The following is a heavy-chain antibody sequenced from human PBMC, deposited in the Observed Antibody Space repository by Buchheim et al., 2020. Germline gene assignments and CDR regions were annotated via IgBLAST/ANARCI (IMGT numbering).Heavy chain of an antibody. CDR1: GFTFSSYA. Sequence: VHLLESGGGFLQPGGSLRLSCAASGFTFSSYAMSWVRQAPGKGLEWVSAISGSGGSTYYADSVKGRFTISRDNSKNTLYLQMNSLRAEDTDVYYCAKEGVGRIIDPDYYGMDVWGHGTT. CDR3: AKEGVGRIIDPDYYGMDV. J-gene: IGHJ6*02. CDR2: ISGSGGST. V-gene: IGHV3-23*01. D-gene: IGHD2-15*01.